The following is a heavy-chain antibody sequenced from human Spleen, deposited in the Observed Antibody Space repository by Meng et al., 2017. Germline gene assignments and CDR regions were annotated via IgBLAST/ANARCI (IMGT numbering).Heavy chain of an antibody. V-gene: IGHV3-30*11. CDR1: RFTFSSYA. J-gene: IGHJ3*02. CDR2: ISYDGSNK. Sequence: GGSLRPACAVSRFTFSSYAMHWDRQAPSEGIEWVAVISYDGSNKYYADSVEGRFTIARDNSKNTLYLQMNSLRAEDTAVYYCARDRGYSSGYWWAFDIWGQGTMVTVSS. D-gene: IGHD3-22*01. CDR3: ARDRGYSSGYWWAFDI.